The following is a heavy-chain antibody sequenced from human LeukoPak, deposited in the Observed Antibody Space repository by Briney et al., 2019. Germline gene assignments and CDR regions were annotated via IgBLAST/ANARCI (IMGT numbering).Heavy chain of an antibody. CDR2: MYDSWRY. D-gene: IGHD5-18*01. CDR3: ARFSGYIYGYDY. Sequence: PSETLSLTCTASGCSISSSSYYWVWNRQPPGKGLVGIGTMYDSWRYYYNPALRSRVIICGDTSHNLFLLKLRLVTAADAVYYYGARFSGYIYGYDYWGQGTLVTVSS. V-gene: IGHV4-39*01. CDR1: GCSISSSSYY. J-gene: IGHJ4*02.